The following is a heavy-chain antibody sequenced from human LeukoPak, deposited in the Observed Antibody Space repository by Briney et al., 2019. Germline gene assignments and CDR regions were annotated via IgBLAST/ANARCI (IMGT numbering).Heavy chain of an antibody. CDR2: IFTGGST. D-gene: IGHD2-15*01. Sequence: GGSLGLSCEASGFTVSSDYISGFRRAPGKGREWASVIFTGGSTFYADSVKGRFTISRDNSKNTLYLQMNSLRAEDTAVYYCARDRGYCSGGTCYSAFDIWGQGTLVTVSS. V-gene: IGHV3-53*01. J-gene: IGHJ3*02. CDR3: ARDRGYCSGGTCYSAFDI. CDR1: GFTVSSDY.